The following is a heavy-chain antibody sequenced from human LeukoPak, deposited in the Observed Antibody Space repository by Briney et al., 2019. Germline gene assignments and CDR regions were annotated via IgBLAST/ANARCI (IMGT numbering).Heavy chain of an antibody. CDR1: GFTFSSYG. Sequence: GGSLRLSCAASGFTFSSYGMHWVRQAPGKGLEWVAVIWYDGSNKYYADSVKGRFTISRDNSKNTLYLQMNSLRAEDTAVYYCAKDQSGSSYYLDYWGQGTLVTVSS. V-gene: IGHV3-33*06. CDR3: AKDQSGSSYYLDY. J-gene: IGHJ4*02. D-gene: IGHD1-26*01. CDR2: IWYDGSNK.